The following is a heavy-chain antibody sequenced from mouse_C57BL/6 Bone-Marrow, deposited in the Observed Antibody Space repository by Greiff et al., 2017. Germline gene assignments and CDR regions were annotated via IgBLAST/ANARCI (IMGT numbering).Heavy chain of an antibody. CDR2: INSDGGST. J-gene: IGHJ2*01. CDR1: EYELPSHD. D-gene: IGHD2-3*01. CDR3: ASGGARMVRF. V-gene: IGHV5-2*01. Sequence: EVQVVESGGGLVQPGESLKLSCESNEYELPSHDMSWVRKTPAKRLELVAAINSDGGSTYYPDTMERRFIISRNNTNKTLYLQMSRRRSEDTALYYCASGGARMVRFWGQGTTLTVSS.